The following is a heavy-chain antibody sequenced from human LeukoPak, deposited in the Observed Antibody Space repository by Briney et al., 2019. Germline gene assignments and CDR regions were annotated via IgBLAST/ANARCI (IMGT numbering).Heavy chain of an antibody. V-gene: IGHV1-2*02. D-gene: IGHD3-22*01. J-gene: IGHJ4*02. Sequence: EASVKVSCKASGYTFTGYYMHWVRQAPGQGLEWMGWINPNSGGTNYAQKFQGRVTMTRDTSISTAYMELSRLRSDDTAVYYCARVDSSGETLFDYWGQGTPVTVSS. CDR2: INPNSGGT. CDR3: ARVDSSGETLFDY. CDR1: GYTFTGYY.